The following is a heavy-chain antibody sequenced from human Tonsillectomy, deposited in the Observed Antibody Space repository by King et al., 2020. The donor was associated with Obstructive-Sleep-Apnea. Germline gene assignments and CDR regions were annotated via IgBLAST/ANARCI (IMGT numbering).Heavy chain of an antibody. D-gene: IGHD3-10*01. CDR1: GFSLSTSGVG. Sequence: ITLKESGPTLVKPTQTLTLTCTFSGFSLSTSGVGVGWIRQPPGKALEWLALIYWDDYKRYSPSLKSRFTITKYTSKNQVVLTMTNMDPVDTATYYCAHSKTVRGVGDFDYWGQGTLVTVSS. V-gene: IGHV2-5*02. J-gene: IGHJ4*02. CDR2: IYWDDYK. CDR3: AHSKTVRGVGDFDY.